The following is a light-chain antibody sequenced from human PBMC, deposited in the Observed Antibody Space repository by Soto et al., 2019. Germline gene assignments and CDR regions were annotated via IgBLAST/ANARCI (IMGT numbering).Light chain of an antibody. V-gene: IGKV1-5*03. Sequence: DIQMTQSPSTLSGSVGDRVTITCRASQTISSWLAWYQQKPGKAHKLLIYKAYTLKSGVQSRFSGSGSGTEFTLTTRSLQPDDFATYYCKHYNSYSEAFGQGTKVDIK. CDR3: KHYNSYSEA. CDR1: QTISSW. J-gene: IGKJ1*01. CDR2: KAY.